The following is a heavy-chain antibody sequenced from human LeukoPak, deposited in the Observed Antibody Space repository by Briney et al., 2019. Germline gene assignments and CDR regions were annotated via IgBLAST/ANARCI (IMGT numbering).Heavy chain of an antibody. V-gene: IGHV3-7*01. CDR2: IKQDGSEK. J-gene: IGHJ3*02. D-gene: IGHD3-3*01. CDR3: ARDFWSGTNDAFDI. Sequence: GGSLRLSCAASGFTFSSYAMSWVRQAPGKGLEWVANIKQDGSEKYYVDSVKGRFTISRDNAKNSLYLQMNSLRAEDTAVYYCARDFWSGTNDAFDIWGQGTMVTVSS. CDR1: GFTFSSYA.